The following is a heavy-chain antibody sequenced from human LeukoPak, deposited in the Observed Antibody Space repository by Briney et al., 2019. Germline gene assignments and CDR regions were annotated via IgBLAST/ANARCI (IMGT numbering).Heavy chain of an antibody. J-gene: IGHJ4*02. D-gene: IGHD2-2*01. V-gene: IGHV3-66*01. CDR3: ARDGRRAAAAIFDY. Sequence: GGSLRLSCAASGFTVGSNYMSWVRQAPGKGLEWVSVIYSGGSTYYADSVKGRFTISRDDSKTTLYLQMNSLRAEDTAVYYCARDGRRAAAAIFDYWGQGTLVTVSS. CDR1: GFTVGSNY. CDR2: IYSGGST.